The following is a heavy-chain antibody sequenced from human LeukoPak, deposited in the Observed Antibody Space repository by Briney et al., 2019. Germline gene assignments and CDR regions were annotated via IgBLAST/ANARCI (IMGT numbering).Heavy chain of an antibody. CDR1: GGFISSYY. D-gene: IGHD6-6*01. J-gene: IGHJ1*01. V-gene: IGHV4-59*01. CDR2: VYYSGST. CDR3: ASSSQGRSDEYFQH. Sequence: EPSETLSLTCTVSGGFISSYYCSWIRQTPGKGLERIGYVYYSGSTNYNPSLKSRVTISVDTSKNQFSLKLSSVTAADTAVYYCASSSQGRSDEYFQHWGQGTLVTVSS.